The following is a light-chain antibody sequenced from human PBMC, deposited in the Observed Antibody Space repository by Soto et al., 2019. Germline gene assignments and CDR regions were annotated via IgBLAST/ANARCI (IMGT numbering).Light chain of an antibody. V-gene: IGKV3-20*01. CDR1: QTVTSSY. CDR2: GGS. J-gene: IGKJ3*01. Sequence: IVLTQSPGTLSLSPGEGLTLSCRASQTVTSSYLAWYQHKPGQAPRLLIYGGSTKATGTPDRFSGSGSGTDFTLTISRLEPEDFAVYYCQQYGSSPFTFDPGTKVDIK. CDR3: QQYGSSPFT.